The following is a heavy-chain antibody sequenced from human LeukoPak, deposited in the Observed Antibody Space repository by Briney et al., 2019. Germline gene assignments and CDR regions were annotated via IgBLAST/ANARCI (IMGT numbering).Heavy chain of an antibody. CDR1: GFTFSSYA. Sequence: PGGSLRLSCAASGFTFSSYAMSWVRQAPGKGLEWVSAIRGSGGSTYYADSVKGRFTISRDNSKNTLYLQMNSLRAEDTAVYYCARGGRVAAAEYWFDPWGQGTLVTVSS. CDR3: ARGGRVAAAEYWFDP. J-gene: IGHJ5*02. V-gene: IGHV3-23*01. CDR2: IRGSGGST. D-gene: IGHD6-13*01.